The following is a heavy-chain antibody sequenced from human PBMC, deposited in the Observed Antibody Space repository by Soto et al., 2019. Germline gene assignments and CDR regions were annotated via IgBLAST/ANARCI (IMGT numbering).Heavy chain of an antibody. Sequence: QVHLQESGPGLVAPSGTLSLTCTLSGGSVRAPDWWNGVRQSPDKGLGWVAEVHISGHSNYNPSLRRRVSVSIDSSKNLCYLNLKCVTAADTAIECCARVREGCSASNRYFDPWGQGTQVTIS. V-gene: IGHV4-4*01. D-gene: IGHD6-25*01. CDR1: GGSVRAPDW. CDR2: VHISGHS. CDR3: ARVREGCSASNRYFDP. J-gene: IGHJ5*01.